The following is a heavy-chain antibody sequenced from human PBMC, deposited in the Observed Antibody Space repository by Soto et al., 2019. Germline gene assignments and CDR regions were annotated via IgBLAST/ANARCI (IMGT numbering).Heavy chain of an antibody. V-gene: IGHV3-33*01. Sequence: QVQVVESGGGVVQPGRSLRLSCAASGFTFSSFGMHWVRQAPGKGLEWVSLIWYDGSKKSYGDSVKGRFTISRDNSRNTVYLHMNSLRADDTAVYHCARDASYYSLWSGYYTSRTGMDVLGQGTTVTVSS. J-gene: IGHJ6*02. CDR1: GFTFSSFG. CDR3: ARDASYYSLWSGYYTSRTGMDV. D-gene: IGHD3-3*01. CDR2: IWYDGSKK.